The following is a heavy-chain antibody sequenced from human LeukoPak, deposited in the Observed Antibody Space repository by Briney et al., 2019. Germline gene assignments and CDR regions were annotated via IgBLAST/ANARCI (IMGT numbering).Heavy chain of an antibody. D-gene: IGHD6-19*01. CDR2: ISGSGVTT. Sequence: PGRSLRLSCAASGFNFGTHGMSWVRQAPGKGLEWVSSISGSGVTTYYGDSVKGRFIISRDNSENTLYLQMSSLRAEDTADYFCAKGSGWYVPFDYWGQGTQVTVSS. J-gene: IGHJ4*02. CDR3: AKGSGWYVPFDY. V-gene: IGHV3-23*01. CDR1: GFNFGTHG.